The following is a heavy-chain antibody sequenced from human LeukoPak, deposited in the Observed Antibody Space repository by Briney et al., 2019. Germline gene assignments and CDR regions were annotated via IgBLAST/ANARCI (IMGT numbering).Heavy chain of an antibody. CDR3: ARYHGGYFAY. CDR1: GFTFSVFW. J-gene: IGHJ4*02. CDR2: IKQDGSEK. D-gene: IGHD2-15*01. V-gene: IGHV3-7*01. Sequence: GGSLRLSCAASGFTFSVFWMSWVRQAPGKGLEWVANIKQDGSEKYYVDSVKGRFTISGDNDNNSMYLQINSLRAEDTAVYYCARYHGGYFAYWGQGTLVTVSS.